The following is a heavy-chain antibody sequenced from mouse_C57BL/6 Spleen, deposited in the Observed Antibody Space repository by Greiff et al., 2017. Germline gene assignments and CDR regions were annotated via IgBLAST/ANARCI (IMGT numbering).Heavy chain of an antibody. CDR3: ARTNYSRYFDV. J-gene: IGHJ1*03. D-gene: IGHD2-5*01. CDR1: GYTFTSYW. Sequence: QVQLQQPGAELVKPGASVKLSCKASGYTFTSYWMHWVKQRPGQGLEWIGMIHPNSGSTNYNEKFKSKATLTVDKSSSTAYMQLSSLTSEDSAVYYCARTNYSRYFDVWGTGTTVTVSS. V-gene: IGHV1-64*01. CDR2: IHPNSGST.